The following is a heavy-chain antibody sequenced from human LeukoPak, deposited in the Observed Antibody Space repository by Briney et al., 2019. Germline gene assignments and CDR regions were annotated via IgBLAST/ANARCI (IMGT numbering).Heavy chain of an antibody. CDR3: ALAGAWTGWFDP. CDR2: IYTSGST. Sequence: PSETLSLTCTVSGGSISSYYWSWIRQPPGKGLEWIGYIYTSGSTNYNPSLKSRVTISVDTSKNQFSLKLSSVTAADTAVYYCALAGAWTGWFDPWGQGTLVNVPS. J-gene: IGHJ5*02. D-gene: IGHD6-13*01. CDR1: GGSISSYY. V-gene: IGHV4-4*09.